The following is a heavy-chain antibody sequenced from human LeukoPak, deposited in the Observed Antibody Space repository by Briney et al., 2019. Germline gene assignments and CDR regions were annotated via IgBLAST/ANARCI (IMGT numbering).Heavy chain of an antibody. CDR2: IIPIFGTA. V-gene: IGHV1-69*13. CDR3: ARDPTWQVVVVPAARNNWFDP. D-gene: IGHD2-2*01. CDR1: GGTFSSYA. Sequence: ASVKVSCKASGGTFSSYAISWVRQAPGQGLEWMGGIIPIFGTANYAQKFQGRVTITADESTSTAYMELSSLRSEDTAVYYCARDPTWQVVVVPAARNNWFDPWGQGTLVTVSS. J-gene: IGHJ5*02.